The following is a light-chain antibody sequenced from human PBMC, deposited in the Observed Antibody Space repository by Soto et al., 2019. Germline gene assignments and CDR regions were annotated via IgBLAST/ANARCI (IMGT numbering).Light chain of an antibody. CDR2: GVS. CDR1: QSVTRN. J-gene: IGKJ1*01. CDR3: QQYNNWPPWT. V-gene: IGKV3-15*01. Sequence: EIVLTQSPGTLSVSPGERATLSCRASQSVTRNLAWYQQRPGQAPRLLIYGVSTRATGVPARFSGSGSDTEFTLTISSLQSEDFAVYYCQQYNNWPPWTFGQGTKVDIK.